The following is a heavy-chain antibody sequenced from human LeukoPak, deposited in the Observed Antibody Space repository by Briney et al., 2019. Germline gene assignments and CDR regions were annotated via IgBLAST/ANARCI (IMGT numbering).Heavy chain of an antibody. Sequence: PGGSLRLSCTTSGFSFSDYAVSWVRQAPGKGLEWISFIRNKANGGTTEYAASVKGRFTTSRDDSKTIAHLQMSSLKTEDTAVYYCSRFYSSGWASGAFDIWGQGTMVTVSS. V-gene: IGHV3-49*04. D-gene: IGHD3-22*01. CDR3: SRFYSSGWASGAFDI. CDR2: IRNKANGGTT. J-gene: IGHJ3*02. CDR1: GFSFSDYA.